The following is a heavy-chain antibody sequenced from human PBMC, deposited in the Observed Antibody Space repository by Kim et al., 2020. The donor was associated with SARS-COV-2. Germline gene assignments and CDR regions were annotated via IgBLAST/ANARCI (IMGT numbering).Heavy chain of an antibody. J-gene: IGHJ4*02. Sequence: TSRVTISVDTSKNQFSLRLSSVTAADTAVYYCARLPYYYGAGSYYPHFDYWGQGTLVTVSS. D-gene: IGHD3-10*01. V-gene: IGHV4-39*01. CDR3: ARLPYYYGAGSYYPHFDY.